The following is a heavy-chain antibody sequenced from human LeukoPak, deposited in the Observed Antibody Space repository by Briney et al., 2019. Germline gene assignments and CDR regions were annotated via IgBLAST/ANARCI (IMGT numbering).Heavy chain of an antibody. CDR1: GFTFSNYA. V-gene: IGHV3-23*01. CDR3: AKDRTGSSAYDLYYFDY. D-gene: IGHD5-12*01. J-gene: IGHJ4*02. Sequence: PGGSLRLSCAASGFTFSNYAMSWVRLAPGKGLEWASAVCGNGGSTYYADSVKGRFTISRDNSKNTLYLHMNSLRAEDTAVYYCAKDRTGSSAYDLYYFDYWGQGTLVTVSS. CDR2: VCGNGGST.